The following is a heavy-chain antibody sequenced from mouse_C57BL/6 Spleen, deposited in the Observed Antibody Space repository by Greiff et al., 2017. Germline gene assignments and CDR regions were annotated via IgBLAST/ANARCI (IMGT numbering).Heavy chain of an antibody. CDR2: IYPGDGDT. CDR1: GYAFSSYW. J-gene: IGHJ3*01. Sequence: QVHVKQSGAELVKPGASVKISCKASGYAFSSYWMNWVKQRPGKGLEWIGQIYPGDGDTNYNGKFKGKATLTADKSSSTAYMQLSSLTSEDSAVYFCARSDYYGSSFAYWGQGTLVTVSA. V-gene: IGHV1-80*01. D-gene: IGHD1-1*01. CDR3: ARSDYYGSSFAY.